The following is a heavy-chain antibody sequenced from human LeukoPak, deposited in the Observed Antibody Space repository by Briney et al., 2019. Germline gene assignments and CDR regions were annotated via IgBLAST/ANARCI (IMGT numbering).Heavy chain of an antibody. CDR3: ARRGVGYGSGTYYNYFDY. CDR2: IYHSGST. Sequence: SETLSLTCTVSGYSISSGYYWDWIRRPPGKGLEWIGSIYHSGSTYYNPSLKSRVTISVDTSKNQFSLRLSSVTAADTAVYYCARRGVGYGSGTYYNYFDYWGQGTLVTVSS. V-gene: IGHV4-38-2*02. D-gene: IGHD3-10*01. J-gene: IGHJ4*02. CDR1: GYSISSGYY.